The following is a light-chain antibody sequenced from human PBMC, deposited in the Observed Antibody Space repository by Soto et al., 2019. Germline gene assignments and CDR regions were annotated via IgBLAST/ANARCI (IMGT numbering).Light chain of an antibody. CDR1: QSISSD. J-gene: IGKJ1*01. Sequence: EGVMTQSPATLSVSPGERATLSCRASQSISSDLAWYQQKPGQAPRLLIYGASTRASDIPARFSGSGSGTEFTLTISSLQSEDFAVYYCQQYNNWPPWTFGQGTKVDIK. CDR3: QQYNNWPPWT. V-gene: IGKV3-15*01. CDR2: GAS.